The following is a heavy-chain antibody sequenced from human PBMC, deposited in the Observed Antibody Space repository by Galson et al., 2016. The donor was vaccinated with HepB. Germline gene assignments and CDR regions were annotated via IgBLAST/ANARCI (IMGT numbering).Heavy chain of an antibody. CDR2: FDSDDGEK. D-gene: IGHD5-18*01. CDR3: AAGGAAMVFDY. CDR1: GYTVTELS. V-gene: IGHV1-24*01. Sequence: SVKVSCKVSGYTVTELSMHWVRQAPGNGLEWMGGFDSDDGEKIYAQKFQGRVTMTEDTSTDTAYMELSSLRAEDTAVYYCAAGGAAMVFDYWGQGTLVTVSS. J-gene: IGHJ4*02.